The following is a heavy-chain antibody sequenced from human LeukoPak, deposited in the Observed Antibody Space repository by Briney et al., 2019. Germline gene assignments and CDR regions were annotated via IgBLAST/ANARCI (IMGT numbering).Heavy chain of an antibody. Sequence: GGSLRLSCAVSGFTFSSYWMSWFRQAPGKGLLCVANINQDGSQKFSVDSVNGRFTISRDNAKNSLSLQMNSLRVEDTAVYYCARDWFDGDYDRFDYWGQGTLVTVSS. V-gene: IGHV3-7*03. CDR2: INQDGSQK. CDR3: ARDWFDGDYDRFDY. J-gene: IGHJ4*02. CDR1: GFTFSSYW. D-gene: IGHD4-17*01.